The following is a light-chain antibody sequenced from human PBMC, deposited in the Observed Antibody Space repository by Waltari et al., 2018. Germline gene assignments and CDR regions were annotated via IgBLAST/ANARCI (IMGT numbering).Light chain of an antibody. Sequence: QSALTQPASVSGSPGQTITISCTGTKYDIGSFDLVSWYQHHPGKAPKLMIFECSKRPSGVSNRFSGSKSGNTASLTISGLQAEDEANYFCCSYAGTSNWVFGGGTKLTVL. CDR2: ECS. CDR3: CSYAGTSNWV. CDR1: KYDIGSFDL. V-gene: IGLV2-23*01. J-gene: IGLJ3*02.